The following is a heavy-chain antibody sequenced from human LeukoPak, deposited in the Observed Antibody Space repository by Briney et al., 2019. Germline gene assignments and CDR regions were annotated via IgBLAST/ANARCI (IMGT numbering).Heavy chain of an antibody. V-gene: IGHV4-59*01. CDR3: ARAIKGRDGYNLDY. CDR1: GGSISSYY. Sequence: SETLSLTCTVSGGSISSYYWSWIRQPPGKGLEWIGYIYYSGSTNYNPSLKGRVTISVDTSKNQFSLKLSSVTAADTAVYYCARAIKGRDGYNLDYWGQGTLVTVSS. CDR2: IYYSGST. D-gene: IGHD5-24*01. J-gene: IGHJ4*02.